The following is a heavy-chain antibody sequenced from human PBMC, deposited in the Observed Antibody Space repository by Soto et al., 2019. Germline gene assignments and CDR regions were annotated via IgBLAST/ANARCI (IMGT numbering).Heavy chain of an antibody. CDR2: VYATGTT. CDR1: GGSISKFY. CDR3: VRDGSKSLRDWFDP. Sequence: PSETLSLTCNVSGGSISKFYWAWIRKTAGNGLEWMGRVYATGTTDYNPSLRSRVAMSVDISKKTFSLRLRSVTGADSGVYYCVRDGSKSLRDWFDPWGKGILVTVS. V-gene: IGHV4-4*07. J-gene: IGHJ5*02.